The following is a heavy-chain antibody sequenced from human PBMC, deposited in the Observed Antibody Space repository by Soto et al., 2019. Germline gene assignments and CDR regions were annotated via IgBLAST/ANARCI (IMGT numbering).Heavy chain of an antibody. CDR3: ARDHCSGGSCYYGMDV. CDR2: IIPIFGTA. Sequence: QVQLVQSGAEVKKPGSSVKVSCKASGGTFSSYAISWVRQAPGQGLEWMGGIIPIFGTANYAQKFQGRVTITADESTSTAYMELRSLRSEDTAVYYCARDHCSGGSCYYGMDVWGQGTTVTVSS. J-gene: IGHJ6*02. V-gene: IGHV1-69*01. D-gene: IGHD2-15*01. CDR1: GGTFSSYA.